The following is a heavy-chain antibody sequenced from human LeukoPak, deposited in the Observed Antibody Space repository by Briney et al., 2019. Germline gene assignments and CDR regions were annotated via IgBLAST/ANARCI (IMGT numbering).Heavy chain of an antibody. CDR2: ISYSGGST. J-gene: IGHJ4*01. CDR1: GFTLNSYI. V-gene: IGHV3-23*01. Sequence: GRSLRLSCEASGFTLNSYIMHWVRQAPGKGLEWVSAISYSGGSTYYADSVKGRFTISRDNSKNTLYLQMNSLRAEDTAVYFCARDVDFYASGSYSDYWGQGTLATVSS. D-gene: IGHD3-10*01. CDR3: ARDVDFYASGSYSDY.